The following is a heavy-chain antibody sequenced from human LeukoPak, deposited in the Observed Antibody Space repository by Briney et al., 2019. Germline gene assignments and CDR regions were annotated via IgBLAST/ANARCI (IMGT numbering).Heavy chain of an antibody. J-gene: IGHJ4*02. CDR3: AGTTSFDY. CDR1: GGSISSYY. D-gene: IGHD4-17*01. V-gene: IGHV4-59*01. Sequence: SETLSLTCTVSGGSISSYYWSWIRQPPGKGLEWIGYIYYSGSTNYNPSLKSRVTISVDTSKNQFPLKLSSVTAADTAVYYCAGTTSFDYWGQGTLVTVSS. CDR2: IYYSGST.